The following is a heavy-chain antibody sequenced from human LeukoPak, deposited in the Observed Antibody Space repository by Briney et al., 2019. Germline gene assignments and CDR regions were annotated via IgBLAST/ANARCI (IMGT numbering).Heavy chain of an antibody. D-gene: IGHD3-22*01. J-gene: IGHJ4*02. CDR2: INHSGST. Sequence: SETLSLTCAVYGGSFSGYYWSWIRQPPGKGLEWIGEINHSGSTNYNPSLKSRVTISVDTSRNQVSLKLTSVTAADTAVYYCARLLYDGNGFYYFDCWGQGTLVTVSS. CDR1: GGSFSGYY. CDR3: ARLLYDGNGFYYFDC. V-gene: IGHV4-34*01.